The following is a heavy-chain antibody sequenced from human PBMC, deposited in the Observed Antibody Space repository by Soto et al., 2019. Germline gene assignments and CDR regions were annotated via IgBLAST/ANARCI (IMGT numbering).Heavy chain of an antibody. D-gene: IGHD2-2*01. CDR3: ATRDWDIVVVPAASYDYYGMDV. J-gene: IGHJ6*02. Sequence: SVKVSCKASGVTFSSYAISWVRQAPGQGLEWMGGIIPFFGTANYAQKFQGRVTITADESTSTAYMELSSLRSEDTAVYYCATRDWDIVVVPAASYDYYGMDVWGQGTTVTVSS. CDR1: GVTFSSYA. V-gene: IGHV1-69*13. CDR2: IIPFFGTA.